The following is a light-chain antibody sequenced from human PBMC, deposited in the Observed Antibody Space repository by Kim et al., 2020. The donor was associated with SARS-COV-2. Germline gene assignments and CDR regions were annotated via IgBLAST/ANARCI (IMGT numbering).Light chain of an antibody. CDR1: QNLLYSSNNKNY. Sequence: RATINCKSSQNLLYSSNNKNYFAWYQQKPGQPPKLLIYWASTRESGVPDRFSGSGSGTDFTLTISSLQAEDVAVYYCQQYYGFPLTFGGGTKVDIK. CDR2: WAS. CDR3: QQYYGFPLT. J-gene: IGKJ4*01. V-gene: IGKV4-1*01.